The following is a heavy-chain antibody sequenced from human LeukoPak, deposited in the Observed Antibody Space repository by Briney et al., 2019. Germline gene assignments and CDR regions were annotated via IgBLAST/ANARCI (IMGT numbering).Heavy chain of an antibody. J-gene: IGHJ4*02. CDR2: INHSEST. V-gene: IGHV4-34*01. D-gene: IGHD5-18*01. Sequence: SETLSLTCAVSGGSFSGYDWSWIRQRQGKGLEWIGEINHSESTNYNPSLQSRVTISVDTSKNQFSLKLSSVTAADTAVYYCARGRYSYGLFDYWGQGTLVTVSS. CDR1: GGSFSGYD. CDR3: ARGRYSYGLFDY.